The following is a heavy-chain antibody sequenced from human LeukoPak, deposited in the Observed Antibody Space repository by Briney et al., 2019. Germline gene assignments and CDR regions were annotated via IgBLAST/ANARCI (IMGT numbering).Heavy chain of an antibody. CDR2: IIPIFGTA. CDR1: GGTFSSYA. D-gene: IGHD2-15*01. V-gene: IGHV1-69*05. J-gene: IGHJ4*02. Sequence: SVKVSCKASGGTFSSYAISWVRQAPGQGLEWMGGIIPIFGTANYAQKFQGRVTITTDESTSTAYMELSSLRSEDTAVYYCARGSIVVVGARVPFYSDYWGQGTLVTVSS. CDR3: ARGSIVVVGARVPFYSDY.